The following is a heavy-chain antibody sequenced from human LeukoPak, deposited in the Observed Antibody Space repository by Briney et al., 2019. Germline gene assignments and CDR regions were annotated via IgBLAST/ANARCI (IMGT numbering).Heavy chain of an antibody. CDR3: AKDVKMFRGPMIMRHFDY. D-gene: IGHD3-10*01. CDR2: ISFDGSEK. Sequence: GRSLRLSCAASGVTFTTYGMHWGRQPPGKGLERVALISFDGSEKYYAESVKGRFTISRDNSKNTLYLQMNSVRVEDTALYFCAKDVKMFRGPMIMRHFDYWGQGSLVSVSS. J-gene: IGHJ4*02. V-gene: IGHV3-30*18. CDR1: GVTFTTYG.